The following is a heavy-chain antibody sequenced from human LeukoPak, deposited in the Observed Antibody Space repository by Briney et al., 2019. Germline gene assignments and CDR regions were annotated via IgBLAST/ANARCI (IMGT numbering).Heavy chain of an antibody. D-gene: IGHD3-22*01. J-gene: IGHJ6*02. Sequence: GGSLRLSCAASGLTVSGNYMSWVRQAPGKGLEWVSVLYSGGSIYYADSVKGRFTISRDNSKNTLYLQMNSLRAEDTAVYYCAKDLRSYYYDSSGYYDYYYYYGMDVWGQGTTVTVSS. V-gene: IGHV3-53*01. CDR2: LYSGGSI. CDR1: GLTVSGNY. CDR3: AKDLRSYYYDSSGYYDYYYYYGMDV.